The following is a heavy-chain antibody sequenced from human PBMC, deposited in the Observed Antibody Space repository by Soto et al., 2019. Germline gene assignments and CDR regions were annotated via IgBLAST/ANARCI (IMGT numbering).Heavy chain of an antibody. CDR3: AREFWSGPFDY. J-gene: IGHJ4*02. D-gene: IGHD3-3*01. Sequence: PSETLSLTCTVSGGSISSSSYYWGWIRQPPGKGLEWIGSIYYSGSTYYNPSLRSRVTISVDTSKNQFSLKLSSVTAEDTAVYYCAREFWSGPFDYWGQGTLVTVSS. CDR1: GGSISSSSYY. V-gene: IGHV4-39*02. CDR2: IYYSGST.